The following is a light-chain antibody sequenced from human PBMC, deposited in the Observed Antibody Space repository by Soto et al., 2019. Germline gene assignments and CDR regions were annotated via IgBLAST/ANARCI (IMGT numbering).Light chain of an antibody. CDR2: GAS. J-gene: IGKJ4*01. CDR1: QTINNN. V-gene: IGKV3-15*01. CDR3: QHYNNRPLT. Sequence: EIVVSQSPFTLSVSPWEGATLSCMASQTINNNLAWYQQKPGQAPRLLIYGASRRATGVPARFSGSGSGTEFTLTISSLQSEDFAVYYCQHYNNRPLTFGGGTKVDIK.